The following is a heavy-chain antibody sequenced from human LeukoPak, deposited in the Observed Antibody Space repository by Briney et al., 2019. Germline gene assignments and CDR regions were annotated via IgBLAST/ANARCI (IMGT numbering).Heavy chain of an antibody. CDR3: ARGKTVTTPSDY. CDR2: INPNSGGT. J-gene: IGHJ4*02. CDR1: GYTFTGYY. V-gene: IGHV1-2*02. Sequence: ASVKVSCTASGYTFTGYYMHWARQAPGQGLEWMGWINPNSGGTNYAQKFQGRVTMTRDTSISTAYMELSRLRSDDTAVYYCARGKTVTTPSDYWGQGTLVRLL. D-gene: IGHD4-17*01.